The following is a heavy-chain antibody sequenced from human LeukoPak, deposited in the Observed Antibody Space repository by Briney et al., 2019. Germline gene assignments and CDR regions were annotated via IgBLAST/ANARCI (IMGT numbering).Heavy chain of an antibody. V-gene: IGHV3-21*01. CDR3: ARGCYPY. D-gene: IGHD3-16*02. J-gene: IGHJ4*02. CDR2: ISSSSRYI. CDR1: GFTFSSYS. Sequence: GGSLRLSCAASGFTFSSYSMHWVRQAPGKGLEGVSSISSSSRYIYYADSVKGRFTISRDNAKNPLYLQMNSLRAEDMAVYYCARGCYPYWGQGTLVTVSS.